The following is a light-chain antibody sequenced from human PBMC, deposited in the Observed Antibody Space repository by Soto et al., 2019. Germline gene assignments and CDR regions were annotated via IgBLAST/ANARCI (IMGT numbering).Light chain of an antibody. CDR2: AAS. V-gene: IGKV1-39*01. Sequence: DIQMTQSPSSLSASVGDRVTITCRASESIDIYLNWYQQKPGKAPKTLIYAASSLQSGVPSRFSGSGSATDFTLTITRLQPEDFASYYCQQSYSSPRKLTVGGGTKLEIK. J-gene: IGKJ4*01. CDR3: QQSYSSPRKLT. CDR1: ESIDIY.